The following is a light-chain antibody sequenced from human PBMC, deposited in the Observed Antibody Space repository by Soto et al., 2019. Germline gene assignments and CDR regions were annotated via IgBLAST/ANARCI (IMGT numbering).Light chain of an antibody. J-gene: IGKJ3*01. V-gene: IGKV4-1*01. CDR2: WAS. CDR3: QQYYSTPFP. Sequence: DIVMTQSPDSLAVSLGERATINCKSSQSVLYSSNNKNSLNWYQQKPGQPPKLLIYWASTRESGVPDRFSGSGSGTDFIITIGRLQAEDLAVYYCQQYYSTPFPFGPGTKVDI. CDR1: QSVLYSSNNKNS.